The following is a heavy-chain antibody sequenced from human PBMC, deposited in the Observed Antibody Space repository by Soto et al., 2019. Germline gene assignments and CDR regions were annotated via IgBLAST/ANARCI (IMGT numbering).Heavy chain of an antibody. J-gene: IGHJ6*01. CDR1: GFTLSTYG. CDR2: VWYDGSNK. V-gene: IGHV3-33*01. D-gene: IGHD6-19*01. CDR3: ARPLEQWQLGFGMDV. Sequence: QVQLVESGGGVVQPGGSLRLSCAASGFTLSTYGMHWVRQAPGKGLEWVAVVWYDGSNKYYADSVKGLFTVSRDNSKNTLYLQMNSLRAEDTAVYYCARPLEQWQLGFGMDVWGQGSPVTVSS.